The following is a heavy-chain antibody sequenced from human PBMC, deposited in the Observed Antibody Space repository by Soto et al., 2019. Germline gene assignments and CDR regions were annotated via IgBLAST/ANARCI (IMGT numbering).Heavy chain of an antibody. CDR2: INSDGSST. D-gene: IGHD2-2*02. CDR3: ARGGVGRYCSSSSCYTWVFDY. Sequence: EVQLVESGGGFVQPGGSLRLSCAASGFTFSNYWLHWVSQAPGKGLVWVSRINSDGSSTSYADSVKGRFTISRDNAKNTLSLQMNSLRADDTAVYYCARGGVGRYCSSSSCYTWVFDYWGQGTLVTVSS. J-gene: IGHJ4*02. CDR1: GFTFSNYW. V-gene: IGHV3-74*01.